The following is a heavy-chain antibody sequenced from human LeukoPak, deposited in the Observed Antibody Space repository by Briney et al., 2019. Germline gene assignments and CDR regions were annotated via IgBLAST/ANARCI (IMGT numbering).Heavy chain of an antibody. CDR1: GFTFSSSG. V-gene: IGHV3-64D*09. CDR2: ISNKGGST. D-gene: IGHD1-26*01. J-gene: IGHJ4*02. Sequence: GGSLRLSCSASGFTFSSSGMHWVRQAPGKGLEYVSGISNKGGSTYYADSVKGRFTISRDNSKNTLHLQMSSLRADDTAVYYCVKSGTWADFDSWGQGTLVTVSS. CDR3: VKSGTWADFDS.